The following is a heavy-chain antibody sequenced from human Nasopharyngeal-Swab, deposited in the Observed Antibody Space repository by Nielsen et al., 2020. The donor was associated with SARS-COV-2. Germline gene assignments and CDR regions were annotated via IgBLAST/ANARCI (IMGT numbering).Heavy chain of an antibody. CDR3: AKAQYSSGPINFDY. J-gene: IGHJ4*02. V-gene: IGHV3-9*01. D-gene: IGHD6-19*01. CDR2: ISWNSGSI. CDR1: GFTFDDYA. Sequence: LSLTCAASGFTFDDYAMHWVRQAPGKGLEWVSGISWNSGSIGYADSVKGRFTISRDNAKNSLYLQMNSLRAEDTALYYCAKAQYSSGPINFDYWGQGTLVTVSS.